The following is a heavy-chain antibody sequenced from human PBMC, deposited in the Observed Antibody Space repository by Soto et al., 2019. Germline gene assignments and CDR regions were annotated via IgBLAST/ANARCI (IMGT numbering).Heavy chain of an antibody. V-gene: IGHV3-53*02. Sequence: EVQLVETGGALIQPGGSLRLSCAVSGFSISNNYMFWVRQAPGKGLDWVSVIYTGGSAYYADSVKGRVTISRDSSKNMLYLQMNSLRDEDTAVYYCARDGGDWASGFGYWGQGTLVTVSS. CDR2: IYTGGSA. CDR1: GFSISNNY. D-gene: IGHD2-21*02. J-gene: IGHJ4*02. CDR3: ARDGGDWASGFGY.